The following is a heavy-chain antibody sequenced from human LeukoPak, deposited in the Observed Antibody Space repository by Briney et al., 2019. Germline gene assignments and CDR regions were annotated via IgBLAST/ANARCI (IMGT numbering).Heavy chain of an antibody. CDR2: IVVGSDNT. Sequence: SVKVSCKASGFTFTISAVQWVRQARGQRLEWIGWIVVGSDNTNYAQKFQERVTITRGMSTSTAYMELSSLRSEDTAVYYCTADPTYYDILTGYYSFDYWGQGTLVTVSS. V-gene: IGHV1-58*01. J-gene: IGHJ4*02. CDR1: GFTFTISA. CDR3: TADPTYYDILTGYYSFDY. D-gene: IGHD3-9*01.